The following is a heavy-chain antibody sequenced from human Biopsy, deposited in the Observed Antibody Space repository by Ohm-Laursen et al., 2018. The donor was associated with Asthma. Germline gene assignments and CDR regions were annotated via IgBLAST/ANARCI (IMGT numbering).Heavy chain of an antibody. Sequence: SVKVSCKASGDSFSNYAISWVRQAPGQGLEWMGRINPNSGGTNYAQKFQGRVTMTRDTSISTAYMELSRLRSDDTAVYYCARSFVLGIPDYWGQGTLVTVSS. J-gene: IGHJ4*02. V-gene: IGHV1-2*06. D-gene: IGHD2-21*01. CDR3: ARSFVLGIPDY. CDR1: GDSFSNYA. CDR2: INPNSGGT.